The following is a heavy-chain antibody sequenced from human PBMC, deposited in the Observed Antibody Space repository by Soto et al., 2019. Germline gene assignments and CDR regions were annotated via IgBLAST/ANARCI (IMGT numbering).Heavy chain of an antibody. Sequence: TGWSLRLSCAASGFTFSIYGMHWVRQAPGKGLEWVALISYDGSTKFYADSVKGRFTISRDNSKSTLNLEMNSLSAEDTAVYFCSKDAKKDHYSNHGMDVCGQGTKVTVSS. J-gene: IGHJ6*02. CDR1: GFTFSIYG. D-gene: IGHD2-15*01. CDR2: ISYDGSTK. V-gene: IGHV3-30*18. CDR3: SKDAKKDHYSNHGMDV.